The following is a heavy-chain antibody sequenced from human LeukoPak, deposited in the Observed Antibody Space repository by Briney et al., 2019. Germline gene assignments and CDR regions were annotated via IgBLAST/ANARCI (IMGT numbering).Heavy chain of an antibody. CDR3: ARDWGGDYDILTGYSGFDY. CDR1: GFTFTNAW. V-gene: IGHV3-21*01. CDR2: ISSSSSYI. D-gene: IGHD3-9*01. J-gene: IGHJ4*02. Sequence: GGSLRLSCAVSGFTFTNAWMSWVRQAPGKGLEWVSSISSSSSYIYYADSVKGRFTISRDNAKNSLYLQMNSLRAEDTAVYYCARDWGGDYDILTGYSGFDYWGQGTLVTVSS.